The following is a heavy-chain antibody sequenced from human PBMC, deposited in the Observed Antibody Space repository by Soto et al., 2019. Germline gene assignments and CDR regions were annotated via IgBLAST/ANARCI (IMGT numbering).Heavy chain of an antibody. V-gene: IGHV4-30-2*01. CDR3: ARVPYCGGDCYPYYFDY. D-gene: IGHD2-21*02. CDR2: IYHSGST. CDR1: GGSISSGGYS. Sequence: PSETVSLTCTVSGGSISSGGYSWSWIRQPPGKGLEWIGYIYHSGSTYYNPSLKSRVTISVDRSKNQFSLKLSPVTAADTAVYYCARVPYCGGDCYPYYFDYWGQGALVTVSS. J-gene: IGHJ4*02.